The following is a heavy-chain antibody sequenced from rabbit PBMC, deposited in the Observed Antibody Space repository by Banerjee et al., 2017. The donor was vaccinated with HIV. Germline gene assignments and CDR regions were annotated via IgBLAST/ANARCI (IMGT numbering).Heavy chain of an antibody. CDR2: INGITGKA. V-gene: IGHV1S45*01. CDR3: ARGSATMTMVITGYYLSL. D-gene: IGHD2-1*01. CDR1: GFSFSNKVV. J-gene: IGHJ4*01. Sequence: QEQLVESGGGLVKPEGSLKLSCTASGFSFSNKVVMCWVRQAPGKGLEWIACINGITGKALYATWAKGRFTFSKTSSTTVTLQLSSLTAADTATYFCARGSATMTMVITGYYLSLWGPGTLVTVS.